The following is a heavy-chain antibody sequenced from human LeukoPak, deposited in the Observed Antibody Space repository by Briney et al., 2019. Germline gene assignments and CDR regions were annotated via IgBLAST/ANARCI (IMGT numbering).Heavy chain of an antibody. CDR3: ARDDLEYSVHYGMDV. J-gene: IGHJ6*02. CDR2: VYRTGNT. V-gene: IGHV4-4*07. D-gene: IGHD6-6*01. CDR1: GGSISAYY. Sequence: SETLSLTCSVSGGSISAYYWSWIRQPAGKGLEWIGRVYRTGNTNYNPSLQSRVTMSVDTSKNQISLRLRSVTAADTAVYFCARDDLEYSVHYGMDVWGQGTAVTVSS.